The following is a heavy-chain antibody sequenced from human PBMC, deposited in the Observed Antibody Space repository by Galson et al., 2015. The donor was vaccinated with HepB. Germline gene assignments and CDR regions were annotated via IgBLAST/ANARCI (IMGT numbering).Heavy chain of an antibody. J-gene: IGHJ4*02. CDR2: ISYDGSNK. V-gene: IGHV3-30*03. CDR1: GFTFSSYG. D-gene: IGHD3-10*01. Sequence: SLRLSCAASGFTFSSYGMHWVRQAPGKGLEWVAVISYDGSNKYCADSVKGRFTISRDNSKNTLYLQMNSLRAEDTAVYYCAGGFGELSSNFDYWGQGTLVTVSS. CDR3: AGGFGELSSNFDY.